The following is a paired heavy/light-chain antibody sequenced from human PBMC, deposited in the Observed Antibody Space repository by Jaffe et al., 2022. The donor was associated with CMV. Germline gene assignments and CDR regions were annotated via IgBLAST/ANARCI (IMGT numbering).Light chain of an antibody. V-gene: IGLV3-19*01. Sequence: SSELTQDPFVSVALGQTVRITCQGDILRSFYATWYQQKPGQAPVLVLFGNNNRPSGIPDRFSGSYSGTTASLTITGAQAEDEADYYCNSRVPGVYSLVFGGGTKLTVL. J-gene: IGLJ3*02. CDR2: GNN. CDR3: NSRVPGVYSLV. CDR1: ILRSFY.
Heavy chain of an antibody. CDR3: AKDGYNLGDFFDY. CDR2: ISVTGDGT. CDR1: GFNFRASA. D-gene: IGHD5-12*01. J-gene: IGHJ4*02. Sequence: EVQLLESGGGLVQPGGSLRLSCAASGFNFRASAMSWVRQAPGKGLEWVSGISVTGDGTYYAASVKGRFTISRDNDMDTVHLQMNSLGVDDTALYYCAKDGYNLGDFFDYWGQGVLVTVSS. V-gene: IGHV3-23*01.